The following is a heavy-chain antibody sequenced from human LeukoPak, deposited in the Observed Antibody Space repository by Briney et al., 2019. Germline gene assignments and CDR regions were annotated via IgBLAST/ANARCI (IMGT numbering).Heavy chain of an antibody. J-gene: IGHJ4*02. CDR2: ISYDGSNK. CDR3: ARDLSYGDSGFAY. D-gene: IGHD4-17*01. CDR1: GFTFSSYT. Sequence: PGGSLRLSCAASGFTFSSYTMHWVRQAPGKGLEWVAVISYDGSNKYYADSVKGRFTISRDNSKNTLYLQMNSLRAEDTAVYYCARDLSYGDSGFAYWRQGTLVTVSS. V-gene: IGHV3-30-3*01.